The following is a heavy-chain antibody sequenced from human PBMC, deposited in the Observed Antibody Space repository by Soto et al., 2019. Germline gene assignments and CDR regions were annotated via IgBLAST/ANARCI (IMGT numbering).Heavy chain of an antibody. CDR2: ISSSSSYI. CDR3: ARKYNWNDGTYYYYYGMDV. V-gene: IGHV3-21*01. J-gene: IGHJ6*02. D-gene: IGHD1-20*01. Sequence: GGSLRLSCAASGFTFSSYSMNWVRQAPGKGLEWVSSISSSSSYIYYADSVKGRFTISRDNAKNSLYLQMNSLRAEDTAVYYCARKYNWNDGTYYYYYGMDVWGQGTTVTVSS. CDR1: GFTFSSYS.